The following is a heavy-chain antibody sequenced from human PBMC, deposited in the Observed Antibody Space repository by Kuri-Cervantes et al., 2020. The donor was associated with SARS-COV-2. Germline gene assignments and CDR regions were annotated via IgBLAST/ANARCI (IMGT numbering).Heavy chain of an antibody. CDR2: ISGSGGST. Sequence: GESLKISCAASGFTLSSYAMSWVRQAPGKGLEWVSAISGSGGSTYYADSVKGRFTISRDNSKNMLYLQMNSPRAEDTAVYYCANPTGHYYYGMDVWGQGTTVTVSS. CDR3: ANPTGHYYYGMDV. CDR1: GFTLSSYA. J-gene: IGHJ6*02. V-gene: IGHV3-23*01.